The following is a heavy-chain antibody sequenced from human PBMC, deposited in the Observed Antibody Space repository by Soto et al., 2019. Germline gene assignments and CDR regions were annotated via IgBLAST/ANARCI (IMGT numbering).Heavy chain of an antibody. Sequence: EVQLVESGGGLVQPGRSLRLSCAASGFTFDDYAMHWVRQAPGKGLEWVSGISWNSGSIGYADSVKGRFTISRDNAKNSLYLQMNSLRAEDTALYYCAKDQSERPWGYAFDIWGQGTMVTVSS. D-gene: IGHD3-16*01. CDR2: ISWNSGSI. V-gene: IGHV3-9*01. CDR3: AKDQSERPWGYAFDI. CDR1: GFTFDDYA. J-gene: IGHJ3*02.